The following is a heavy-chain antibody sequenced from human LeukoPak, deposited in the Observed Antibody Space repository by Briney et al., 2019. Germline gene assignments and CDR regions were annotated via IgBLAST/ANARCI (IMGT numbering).Heavy chain of an antibody. CDR3: ARTCSASSTNCYTDF. Sequence: ASVKVSCKASGYTFTTYGISWVRQARGQGLEWMGWISGYNGNTNYEQKFQGRVTMTTDTSTSTAYMELRTLRSDDTAVYYCARTCSASSTNCYTDFWGQGTLVTVFS. CDR1: GYTFTTYG. CDR2: ISGYNGNT. J-gene: IGHJ4*02. V-gene: IGHV1-18*01. D-gene: IGHD2-2*02.